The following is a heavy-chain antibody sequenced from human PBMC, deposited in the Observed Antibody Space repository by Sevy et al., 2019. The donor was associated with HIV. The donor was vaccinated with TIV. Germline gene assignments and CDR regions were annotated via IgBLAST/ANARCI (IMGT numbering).Heavy chain of an antibody. Sequence: GGSLRLSCAASGFTVSSNYMSWVRQAPGKGLEWVSVIYAGGSTSYADSGKGRFPITRDNSKNTLYLQMNSLRAEDTAVYYCASRQRDYYYGMDVWGQGTTVTVSS. CDR2: IYAGGST. V-gene: IGHV3-66*01. J-gene: IGHJ6*02. CDR1: GFTVSSNY. CDR3: ASRQRDYYYGMDV.